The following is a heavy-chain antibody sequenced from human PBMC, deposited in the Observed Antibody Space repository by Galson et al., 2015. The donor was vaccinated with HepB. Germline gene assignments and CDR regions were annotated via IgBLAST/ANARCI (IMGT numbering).Heavy chain of an antibody. V-gene: IGHV6-1*01. CDR2: TYYRATWYS. CDR1: GDSVSNNNAA. Sequence: CAISGDSVSNNNAAWNWIRESPSRGLEWLGRTYYRATWYSEYAESLRSRIIINADTSKNQISLHLKSVTPEDTAVYYCARVGGTIYYYAMDVWGQGTTVTGSS. D-gene: IGHD2-15*01. J-gene: IGHJ6*02. CDR3: ARVGGTIYYYAMDV.